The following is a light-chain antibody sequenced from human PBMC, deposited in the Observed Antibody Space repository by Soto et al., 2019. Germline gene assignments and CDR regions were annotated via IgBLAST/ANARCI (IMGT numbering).Light chain of an antibody. J-gene: IGKJ5*01. CDR1: QSIRSSY. CDR3: QQYGSSLPIT. V-gene: IGKV3-20*01. Sequence: EIVLTQSPGTLSLSPGEGATLSCRASQSIRSSYLAWYQQKPGQAPRLLIYDASSRATGIPDRFSGSGSGTDFTLTISRLDPEDFAVYYCQQYGSSLPITFGQGTRLEIK. CDR2: DAS.